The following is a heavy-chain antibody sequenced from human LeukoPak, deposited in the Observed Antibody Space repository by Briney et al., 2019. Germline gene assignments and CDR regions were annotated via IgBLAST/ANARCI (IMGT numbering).Heavy chain of an antibody. CDR3: ARVARSIGLGDY. V-gene: IGHV1-46*01. Sequence: GASVKVSCKXSGYTFTSYYMHWVRQAPGQGLEWMGVINPSGGSTSYAQKFQGRVTMTRDTSTSTVYMELSSLRSEDTAVYYCARVARSIGLGDYWGQGTLVTVSS. J-gene: IGHJ4*02. CDR2: INPSGGST. D-gene: IGHD3-10*01. CDR1: GYTFTSYY.